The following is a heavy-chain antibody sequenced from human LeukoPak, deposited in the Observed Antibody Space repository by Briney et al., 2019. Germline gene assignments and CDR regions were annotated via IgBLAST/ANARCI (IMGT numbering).Heavy chain of an antibody. CDR3: ARDADFYWFDP. CDR2: INPHSGDT. CDR1: GYTFTVYY. V-gene: IGHV1-2*02. D-gene: IGHD3-3*01. Sequence: ASVTVSFKASGYTFTVYYMHWVRQAPGQGLEWMGWINPHSGDTNFAQKSQGRVTMTRDTSISTAYMELSRLTSDDTAVYYCARDADFYWFDPWGQGTLVTVSS. J-gene: IGHJ5*02.